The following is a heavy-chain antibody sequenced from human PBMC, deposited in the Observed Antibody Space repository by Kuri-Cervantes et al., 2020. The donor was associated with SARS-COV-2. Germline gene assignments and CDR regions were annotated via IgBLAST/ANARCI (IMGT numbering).Heavy chain of an antibody. CDR1: GFTFSSYA. J-gene: IGHJ4*02. CDR2: ISGSGGST. D-gene: IGHD1-1*01. Sequence: GESLKISCAASGFTFSSYAMSWVRQAPGKGLEWVSAISGSGGSTYYADSVKGRFTLSRDNAKNMLFLQMNSLRAEDTAMYYCVRDGDHWNFDYWGQGTLVTVSS. V-gene: IGHV3-23*01. CDR3: VRDGDHWNFDY.